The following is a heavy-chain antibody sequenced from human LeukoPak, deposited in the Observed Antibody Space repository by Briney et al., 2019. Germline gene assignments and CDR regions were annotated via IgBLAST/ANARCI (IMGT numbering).Heavy chain of an antibody. D-gene: IGHD3-10*01. CDR2: INPSGGST. CDR1: GYTFTSYY. J-gene: IGHJ4*02. Sequence: ASVKVSCKASGYTFTSYYMHWVRQAPGQGLEGMVIINPSGGSTSYAQKFQGRVTMTRDTSTSTVYIELSSLRSEGTAVYYCARTSGSPAYYFDYWGQGTLVTVSS. CDR3: ARTSGSPAYYFDY. V-gene: IGHV1-46*01.